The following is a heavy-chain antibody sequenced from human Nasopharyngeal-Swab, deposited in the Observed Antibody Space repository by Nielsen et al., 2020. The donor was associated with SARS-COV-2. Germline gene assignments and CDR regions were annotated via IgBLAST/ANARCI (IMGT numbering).Heavy chain of an antibody. J-gene: IGHJ3*02. CDR2: ISYDGSNK. CDR1: GFTFSTYP. D-gene: IGHD5-18*01. V-gene: IGHV3-30-3*01. CDR3: AREGGDSYGSGGAFDI. Sequence: GESLKISCAASGFTFSTYPMHWVRQAAGKGLEWVAVISYDGSNKYYADSVKGRFTISRDNSKNTLSPQMNRLSPEDTAVYYCAREGGDSYGSGGAFDIWGQGTMVTVAS.